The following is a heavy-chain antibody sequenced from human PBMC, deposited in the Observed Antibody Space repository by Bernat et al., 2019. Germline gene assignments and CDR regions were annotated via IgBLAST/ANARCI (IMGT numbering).Heavy chain of an antibody. CDR1: GFTFSSYD. V-gene: IGHV3-23*01. CDR3: ASRPGGFCKVAAIDY. J-gene: IGHJ4*02. D-gene: IGHD2-15*01. Sequence: EVQLLESGGDLVQPGGSLRLSCAASGFTFSSYDMGWVRQAPGKGLEWVSAISGSGTNTYYADSVKGRFTISRDNSKSTLFLQMNSLRAEDTAVYYCASRPGGFCKVAAIDYWGQGTMVTVSS. CDR2: ISGSGTNT.